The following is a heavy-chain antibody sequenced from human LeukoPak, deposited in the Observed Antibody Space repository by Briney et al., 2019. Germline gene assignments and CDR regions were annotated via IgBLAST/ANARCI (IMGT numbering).Heavy chain of an antibody. V-gene: IGHV4-59*12. CDR1: GGSISSYY. CDR3: ARGLPGELLGYYFDY. J-gene: IGHJ4*02. CDR2: IYYGGST. Sequence: PSETLSLTCTVSGGSISSYYWSWIRQPPGKGLEWIGYIYYGGSTNYNPSLKSRVTISVDTSKNQFSLKLSSVTAADTAVYYCARGLPGELLGYYFDYWGQGTLVTVSS. D-gene: IGHD3-10*01.